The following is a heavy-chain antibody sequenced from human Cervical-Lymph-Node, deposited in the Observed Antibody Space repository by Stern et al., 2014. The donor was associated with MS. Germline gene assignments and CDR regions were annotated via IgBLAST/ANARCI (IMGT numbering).Heavy chain of an antibody. CDR2: VYYSGAT. J-gene: IGHJ4*02. D-gene: IGHD2-8*02. CDR1: GDSISSYTHY. Sequence: QVQLQESGPGLVKPSETLSLTCAVSGDSISSYTHYWAWIRQPPGKGLEWIGSVYYSGATYYNPSLKSPVTISVDTSKNHFSLGLTSGTAADTAVYYCAKHACTGAACPFDLWGQGTLVTVSS. V-gene: IGHV4-39*01. CDR3: AKHACTGAACPFDL.